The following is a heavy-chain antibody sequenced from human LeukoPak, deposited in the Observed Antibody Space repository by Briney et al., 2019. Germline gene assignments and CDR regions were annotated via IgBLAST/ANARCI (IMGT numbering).Heavy chain of an antibody. CDR1: GFTFSSYG. J-gene: IGHJ4*02. CDR2: IRYDGTNE. D-gene: IGHD6-13*01. Sequence: PGGSLRLSCAASGFTFSSYGMHWVRQAPGRGLEWVTFIRYDGTNEYYADSVKGRFTISRDNSKNTLYLQMNSLRAEDTAVYYCAKHALAYGIAAAGGYYFDYWGQGTLVTVSS. CDR3: AKHALAYGIAAAGGYYFDY. V-gene: IGHV3-30*02.